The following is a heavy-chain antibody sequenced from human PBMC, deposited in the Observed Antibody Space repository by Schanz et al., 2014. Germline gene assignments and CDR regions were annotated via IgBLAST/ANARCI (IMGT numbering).Heavy chain of an antibody. J-gene: IGHJ4*02. V-gene: IGHV1-46*01. D-gene: IGHD2-2*01. CDR3: ARVAVCSSTTCQSFDY. Sequence: QVQLVQSGGEVKTPGASVKVSCKASGYTFTSSGFSWVRQAPGQGLEWMGIINPSGGSTTYAQKFQGRVTMTSDTSTSTAYMELRSLTSDDTAVYYCARVAVCSSTTCQSFDYWGQGTLVTVSS. CDR1: GYTFTSSG. CDR2: INPSGGST.